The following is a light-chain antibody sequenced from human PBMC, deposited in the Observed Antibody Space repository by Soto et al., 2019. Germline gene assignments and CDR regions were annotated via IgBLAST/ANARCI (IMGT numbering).Light chain of an antibody. CDR1: SSDIGSYNY. J-gene: IGLJ1*01. V-gene: IGLV2-14*01. Sequence: QSALTQPASVSGSPGQSITISCTGTSSDIGSYNYVSWYQQHPGKAPKLMIFEVSNRPSGISHRFSGSKSGNTASLTISGLQAEDEAYYYCSSCTSSTTRVFGSGTKVTVL. CDR3: SSCTSSTTRV. CDR2: EVS.